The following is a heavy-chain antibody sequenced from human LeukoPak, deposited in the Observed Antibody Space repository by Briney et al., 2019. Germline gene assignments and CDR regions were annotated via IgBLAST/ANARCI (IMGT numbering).Heavy chain of an antibody. CDR3: ARDSGSNWFDP. Sequence: SETLSLTCTVSGGSISSYYWSWIRQPPGKGLEWIGYIYYSGSTNYNPSLKSRVTISVDTSKNQFSLKLSSVTAADTAVYYCARDSGSNWFDPWGQGTLVTVSS. CDR2: IYYSGST. J-gene: IGHJ5*02. CDR1: GGSISSYY. V-gene: IGHV4-59*01.